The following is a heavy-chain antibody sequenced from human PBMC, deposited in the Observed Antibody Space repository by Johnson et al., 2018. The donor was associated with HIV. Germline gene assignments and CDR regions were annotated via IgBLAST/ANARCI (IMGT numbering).Heavy chain of an antibody. CDR2: ISWDSGTR. CDR1: GFTFDDYA. J-gene: IGHJ3*02. CDR3: AKDSEVSGYQPDAFDI. D-gene: IGHD3-3*01. V-gene: IGHV3-9*01. Sequence: VQLVESGGGLVQPGRSLRLSCAASGFTFDDYAMHWVRQAPGKGLEWVAGISWDSGTRGYGDSVPGRFTISRDNAKKSLYLQMNSLRAEDTAVYYCAKDSEVSGYQPDAFDIWGQGTMVTVSS.